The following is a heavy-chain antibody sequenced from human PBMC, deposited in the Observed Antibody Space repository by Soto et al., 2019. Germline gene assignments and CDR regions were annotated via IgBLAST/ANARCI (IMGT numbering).Heavy chain of an antibody. CDR3: ARSIAAGVNWFDP. J-gene: IGHJ5*02. V-gene: IGHV3-74*01. CDR1: GFTFSSYW. Sequence: VQLVESGGGLVQPGGSLRLSCAASGFTFSSYWLHWVRQAPGKGLVWVSRSNSDGSSTSYADSVKGRFTISRDNAKNTLYLQMNSLRAEDTAVYYCARSIAAGVNWFDPWGQGTLVTVSS. D-gene: IGHD2-15*01. CDR2: SNSDGSST.